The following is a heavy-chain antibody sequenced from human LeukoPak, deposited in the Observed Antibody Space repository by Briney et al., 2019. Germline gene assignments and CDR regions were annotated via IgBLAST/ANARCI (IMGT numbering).Heavy chain of an antibody. CDR1: GFTFSSYA. CDR2: ISYDGSNK. V-gene: IGHV3-30-3*01. D-gene: IGHD3-22*01. Sequence: GGSLRLSCAASGFTFSSYAMHWVRQAPGKGLEWVAVISYDGSNKYYVDSVKGRFTISRDNSKNTLYLQMNSLRAEDTAVYYCARDLSYYDSSGYYYGFDYWGQGTLVTVSS. J-gene: IGHJ4*02. CDR3: ARDLSYYDSSGYYYGFDY.